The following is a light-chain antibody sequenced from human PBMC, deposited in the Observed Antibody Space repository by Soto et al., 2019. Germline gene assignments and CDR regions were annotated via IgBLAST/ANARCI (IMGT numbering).Light chain of an antibody. V-gene: IGKV3-11*01. CDR3: QQRSNWPPK. CDR2: DAS. Sequence: EIVMTQSPATLSVSPGERACLSCRASQSVSSNLAWYQQKPGQTPRLLIYDASNRATGIPARFSGSGSGTDFTLTISSLEPEDLAVYYCQQRSNWPPKFGQGTKVDI. J-gene: IGKJ1*01. CDR1: QSVSSN.